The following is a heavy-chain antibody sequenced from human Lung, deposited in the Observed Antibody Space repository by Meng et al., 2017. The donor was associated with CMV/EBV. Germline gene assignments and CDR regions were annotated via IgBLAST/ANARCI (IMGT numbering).Heavy chain of an antibody. CDR3: ARDTPEYPDSRNYPTLAY. CDR2: INPKTGST. J-gene: IGHJ4*02. CDR1: GYTFIDYY. Sequence: ASVNVSCKASGYTFIDYYLFWVRQVPGQGLEWVGWINPKTGSTKYAQKLQGRVTVTRDTPMSTVYMEVTSLRSDDTAVYYCARDTPEYPDSRNYPTLAYWGKGTLVTVSS. D-gene: IGHD3-22*01. V-gene: IGHV1-2*02.